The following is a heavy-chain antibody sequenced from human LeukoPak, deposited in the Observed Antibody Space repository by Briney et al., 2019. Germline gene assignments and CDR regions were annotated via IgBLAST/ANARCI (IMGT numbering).Heavy chain of an antibody. V-gene: IGHV4-39*07. Sequence: PSETLSLTCTVSGGSISSSSYYWGWIRQPPGKGLEWIGSIYYSGSTNYNPSLKSRVTISVDTSKNQFSLKLSSVTAADTAVYYCARSEWLLLTGFDYWGQGTLVTVSS. CDR1: GGSISSSSYY. D-gene: IGHD3-22*01. CDR3: ARSEWLLLTGFDY. CDR2: IYYSGST. J-gene: IGHJ4*02.